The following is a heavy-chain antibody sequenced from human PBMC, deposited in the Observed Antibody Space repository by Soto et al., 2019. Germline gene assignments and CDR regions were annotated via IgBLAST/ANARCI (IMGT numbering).Heavy chain of an antibody. Sequence: QVQLQQWGAGLLKPSETLSLTCAVYGGSFGGYYWSWIRQPPGKGLEWIGEMQQSGSTKYNPSLKSRVTLSLDTSQNQFSLKMRSVTAADTAMYYCARRVVPAALGLWGRGTLVTVSS. CDR1: GGSFGGYY. D-gene: IGHD2-2*01. CDR2: MQQSGST. V-gene: IGHV4-34*01. CDR3: ARRVVPAALGL. J-gene: IGHJ2*01.